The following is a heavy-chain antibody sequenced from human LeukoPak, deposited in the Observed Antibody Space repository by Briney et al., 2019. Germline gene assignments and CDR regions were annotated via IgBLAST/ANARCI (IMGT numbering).Heavy chain of an antibody. CDR2: IKRKTDGGTT. CDR1: GFTFNDAW. D-gene: IGHD7-27*01. Sequence: GGSLRLSCAASGFTFNDAWMNWVRQAPGKGLEWVGRIKRKTDGGTTDYAAPVKGRFTISRDDSKNTLYLRMNSLKTEDTAVYYCTTGNWGPHWGQGTLVTVSS. V-gene: IGHV3-15*07. J-gene: IGHJ4*02. CDR3: TTGNWGPH.